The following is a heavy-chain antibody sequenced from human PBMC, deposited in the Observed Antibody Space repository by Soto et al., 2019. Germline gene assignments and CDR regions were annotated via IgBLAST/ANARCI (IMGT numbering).Heavy chain of an antibody. J-gene: IGHJ4*02. V-gene: IGHV3-30-3*01. CDR1: GFTFSSYA. CDR2: ISYDGSNK. D-gene: IGHD1-26*01. CDR3: AREGGSYYNYFDY. Sequence: QVQLVESGGGVVQPGRSLRLSCAASGFTFSSYAMHWVRQAPGKGLEWVAVISYDGSNKYYADSVKGRFTISRDNSKNTLYLQTNSLRAEDTAVYYCAREGGSYYNYFDYWGQGTLVTVSS.